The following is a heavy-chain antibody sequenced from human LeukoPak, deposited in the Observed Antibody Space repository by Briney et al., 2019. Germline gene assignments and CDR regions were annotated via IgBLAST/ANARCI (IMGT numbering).Heavy chain of an antibody. CDR2: MKKDGSET. V-gene: IGHV3-7*01. CDR1: GFTFRDYS. Sequence: GGSLRLSCVVSGFTFRDYSMIWVRQAPGKGLQWVANMKKDGSETKYGDFVKGRFTISRDNAKNSLFLQMNSLRVEDTAAYYCGRHRSGSGTYFIDYWGQGTLVSVSS. CDR3: GRHRSGSGTYFIDY. D-gene: IGHD3-10*01. J-gene: IGHJ4*02.